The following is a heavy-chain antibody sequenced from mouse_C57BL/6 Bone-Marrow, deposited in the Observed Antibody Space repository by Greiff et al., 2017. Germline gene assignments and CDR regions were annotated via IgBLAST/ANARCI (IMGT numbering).Heavy chain of an antibody. CDR1: GYTFTSYW. J-gene: IGHJ2*01. Sequence: VQLQQPGAELVRPGSSVKLSCKASGYTFTSYWMHWVKQRPIQGLEWIGNIDPSDSDTHYNQKFKDKATLTVDKSSSTAYKQLSSLTSEDSAVYYCARSDVYYFDYWGQGTTLTVSS. CDR2: IDPSDSDT. V-gene: IGHV1-52*01. CDR3: ARSDVYYFDY.